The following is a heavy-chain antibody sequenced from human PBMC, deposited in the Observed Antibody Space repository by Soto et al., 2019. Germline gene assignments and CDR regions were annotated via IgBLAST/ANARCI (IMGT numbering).Heavy chain of an antibody. J-gene: IGHJ4*02. Sequence: QVQLVESGGGVVQPGRSLRLSCAASGFTFNTYGMHWVRQAPGKGLEWVAIISYDGTNKYYADSVKGRFTISRDNSKNTLYLQMNSLRDEDTAVYYCAKIRSWYCSGPSCQSLGYWGQGTLVTVSS. CDR1: GFTFNTYG. V-gene: IGHV3-30*18. CDR3: AKIRSWYCSGPSCQSLGY. D-gene: IGHD2-2*01. CDR2: ISYDGTNK.